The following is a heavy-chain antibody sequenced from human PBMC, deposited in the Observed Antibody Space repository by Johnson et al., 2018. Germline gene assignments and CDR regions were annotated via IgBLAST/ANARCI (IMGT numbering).Heavy chain of an antibody. CDR1: GFTFSIYS. CDR2: ISDDGIYK. Sequence: QVQPVQSGGGVVQPGRSLRLSCAASGFTFSIYSMHWVRQAPGKGLEWVAGISDDGIYKYYADSVKGRFTISRDNSNDTLSLQMGSLRAEDTAVYYRSKDRTGNWHGHFQYWGQGTLVTVSS. V-gene: IGHV3-30*14. CDR3: SKDRTGNWHGHFQY. D-gene: IGHD5-24*01. J-gene: IGHJ1*01.